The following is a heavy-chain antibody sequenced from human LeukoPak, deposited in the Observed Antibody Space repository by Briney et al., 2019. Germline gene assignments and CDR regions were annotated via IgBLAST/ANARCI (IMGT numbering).Heavy chain of an antibody. D-gene: IGHD5-18*01. Sequence: PSETQSLTCTVSGYSLSSGYYWGWIRQPPGKGLEWIGSIYHSGSTYYNPSLKSRVTISVDTSKNQFSLKLSSVTAADTAVYYCARDSFYSYGFDYWGQGTLVTVSS. V-gene: IGHV4-38-2*02. CDR3: ARDSFYSYGFDY. CDR1: GYSLSSGYY. J-gene: IGHJ4*02. CDR2: IYHSGST.